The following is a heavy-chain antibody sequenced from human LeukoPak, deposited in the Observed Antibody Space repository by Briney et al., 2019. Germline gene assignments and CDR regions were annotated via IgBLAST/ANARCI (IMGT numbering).Heavy chain of an antibody. CDR1: GGSFSGYY. CDR2: INHSGST. Sequence: SETLSLTCAVYGGSFSGYYWSWIRQPPGKGLEWIGEINHSGSTNYNPSLKSRVTISVDTSKNQFSLKLGSVTAADTAVYYCASSGAGNWFDPWGQGTLVTVSS. J-gene: IGHJ5*02. V-gene: IGHV4-34*01. D-gene: IGHD3-10*01. CDR3: ASSGAGNWFDP.